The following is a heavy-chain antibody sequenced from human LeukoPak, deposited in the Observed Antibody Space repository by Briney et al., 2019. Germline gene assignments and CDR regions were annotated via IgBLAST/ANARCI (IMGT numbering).Heavy chain of an antibody. CDR2: INPNSGGT. J-gene: IGHJ4*02. V-gene: IGHV1-2*02. Sequence: ASVKVSCKASGYTFTGYYMHWVRQAPGQGLEWMGWINPNSGGTNYAQKFQGRVTMTRDTPISTAYMELSRLRSDDTAVYYCAKTYYYGSGSSTPIDYWGQGTLVTVSS. CDR3: AKTYYYGSGSSTPIDY. D-gene: IGHD3-10*01. CDR1: GYTFTGYY.